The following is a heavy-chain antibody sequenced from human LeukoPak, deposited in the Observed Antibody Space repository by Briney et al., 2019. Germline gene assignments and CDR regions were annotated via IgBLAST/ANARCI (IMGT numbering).Heavy chain of an antibody. CDR1: GFNFIGHN. CDR3: ARDESAEY. J-gene: IGHJ4*02. CDR2: VSISSDTI. V-gene: IGHV3-48*04. Sequence: PGGSLRLSCAASGFNFIGHNMNWVRQAPGKGLEWISFVSISSDTIYYADSVKGRFRISRDNAKSSLDLEMNSLRAEDTAVYYCARDESAEYWGQGTLVTVSS.